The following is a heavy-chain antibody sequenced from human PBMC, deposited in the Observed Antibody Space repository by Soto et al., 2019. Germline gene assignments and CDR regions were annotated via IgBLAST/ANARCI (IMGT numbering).Heavy chain of an antibody. Sequence: SETLSLTCTVSGCSIRSSRCHWRWSRQPPGKGLEWSASIKYRGTTCYNPSLKRRGTLSVGTSKNQFALKLSSVTAAETAVYYCARHGITGSYYDAFDIWGQGTMVT. J-gene: IGHJ3*02. CDR3: ARHGITGSYYDAFDI. D-gene: IGHD1-26*01. CDR2: IKYRGTT. V-gene: IGHV4-39*01. CDR1: GCSIRSSRCH.